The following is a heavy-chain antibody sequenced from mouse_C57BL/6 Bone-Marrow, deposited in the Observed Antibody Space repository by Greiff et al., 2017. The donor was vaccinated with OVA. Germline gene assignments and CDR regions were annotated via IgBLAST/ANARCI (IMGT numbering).Heavy chain of an antibody. J-gene: IGHJ4*01. Sequence: EVQLHQSGPVLVKPGASVKMSCKASGYTFTDYYMNWVKQSHGKSLEWIGVINPYNGGTSYNQKFKGKATLTVDKSSSTAYMELNSLTSEDSAVYYCARTVVDSSGYVRDYAMDYWGQGTSVTVSS. D-gene: IGHD3-2*02. CDR1: GYTFTDYY. V-gene: IGHV1-19*01. CDR2: INPYNGGT. CDR3: ARTVVDSSGYVRDYAMDY.